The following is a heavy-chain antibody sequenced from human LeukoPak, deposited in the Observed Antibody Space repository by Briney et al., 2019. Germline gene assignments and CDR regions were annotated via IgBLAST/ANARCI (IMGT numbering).Heavy chain of an antibody. V-gene: IGHV4-59*08. CDR1: GASISSSY. CDR3: ARGNDY. Sequence: SETLSLTWTVSGASISSSYWSWIRQPPGKGLEWIGYIYYSGGSNYNPSLKSRVTISVDTSKNQVSLKLSSVTAADTAVDYCARGNDYWGQGTLVTVSS. J-gene: IGHJ4*02. CDR2: IYYSGGS.